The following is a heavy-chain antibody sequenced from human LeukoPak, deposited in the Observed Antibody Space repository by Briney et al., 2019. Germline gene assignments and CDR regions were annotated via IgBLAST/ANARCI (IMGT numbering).Heavy chain of an antibody. CDR3: ARVRYQYYYDSSGYQNWFDP. Sequence: WASVKASCTASGYTFTSYDISWVRQATGQGLEWMGWMNPNSGNTDYAQKFQGRVTMTRNTSISTAYMELTSLRSEDTAVYYCARVRYQYYYDSSGYQNWFDPWGQGTLLTVSS. CDR2: MNPNSGNT. D-gene: IGHD3-22*01. CDR1: GYTFTSYD. J-gene: IGHJ5*02. V-gene: IGHV1-8*01.